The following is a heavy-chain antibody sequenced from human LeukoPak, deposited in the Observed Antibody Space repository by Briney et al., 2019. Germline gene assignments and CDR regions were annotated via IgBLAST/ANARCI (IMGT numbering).Heavy chain of an antibody. CDR1: GFTFITYS. CDR2: ISTRSYI. D-gene: IGHD6-13*01. V-gene: IGHV3-21*01. J-gene: IGHJ4*02. Sequence: PGGSLRLSCAASGFTFITYSMNWVRQAPGKGLEWVSSISTRSYIYYADSVKGRFTISRDNAKNSLYLQMNSLRAEDTAVYYCARDLDMGIAAAGYYFDYWGQGTLVTVSS. CDR3: ARDLDMGIAAAGYYFDY.